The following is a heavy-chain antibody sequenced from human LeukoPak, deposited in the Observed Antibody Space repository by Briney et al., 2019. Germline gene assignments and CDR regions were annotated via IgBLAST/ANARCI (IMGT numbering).Heavy chain of an antibody. CDR1: GFTFSSYG. V-gene: IGHV3-30*18. D-gene: IGHD4-17*01. J-gene: IGHJ4*02. CDR3: AKDLGYGDLRGFDY. CDR2: ISYDGSNK. Sequence: PGGSQRLSCAASGFTFSSYGMHWVRQAPGKGLEWVAVISYDGSNKYYADSVKGRFTISRDNSKNTLYLQMNSLRAEDTAVYYCAKDLGYGDLRGFDYWGQGTLVTVSS.